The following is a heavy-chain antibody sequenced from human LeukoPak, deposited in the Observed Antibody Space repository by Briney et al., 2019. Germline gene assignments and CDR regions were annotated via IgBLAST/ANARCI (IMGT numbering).Heavy chain of an antibody. Sequence: GSLRLSCAASGFTFSSYAMSWVRQAPGKGLEWVSAISGSGGSTYYADSVKGRFAISRDNSKNTLYLQMNSLRAEDTAVYYCARVGGYLSWFDPWGQGTLVTVSS. CDR3: ARVGGYLSWFDP. J-gene: IGHJ5*02. CDR1: GFTFSSYA. V-gene: IGHV3-23*01. CDR2: ISGSGGST. D-gene: IGHD2-15*01.